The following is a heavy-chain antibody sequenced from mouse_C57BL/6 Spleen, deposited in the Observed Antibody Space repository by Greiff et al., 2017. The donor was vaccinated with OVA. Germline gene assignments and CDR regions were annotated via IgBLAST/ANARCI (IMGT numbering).Heavy chain of an antibody. D-gene: IGHD1-1*01. J-gene: IGHJ3*01. Sequence: EVQGVESGGGLVQPKGSLKLSCAASGFSFNTYAMNWVRQAPGKGLEWVARIRSKSNNYATYYADSVKDRFTISRDDSESMLYLQMNNLKTEDTAMYYCVRHHYYGSSAYWGQGTLVTVSA. CDR3: VRHHYYGSSAY. CDR1: GFSFNTYA. V-gene: IGHV10-1*01. CDR2: IRSKSNNYAT.